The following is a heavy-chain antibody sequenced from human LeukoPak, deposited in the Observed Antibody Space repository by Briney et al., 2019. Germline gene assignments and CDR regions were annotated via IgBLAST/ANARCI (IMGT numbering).Heavy chain of an antibody. D-gene: IGHD6-19*01. V-gene: IGHV3-33*08. Sequence: GGSLRLSCAASGFTVSSNYMSWVRQAPGKGLEWVAVIWYDGSNKYYADSVKGRFTISRDNSKNTLYLQMNSLRAEDTAVYYCARDSSGWYPHFDYWGQGTLVTVSS. CDR3: ARDSSGWYPHFDY. CDR2: IWYDGSNK. CDR1: GFTVSSNY. J-gene: IGHJ4*02.